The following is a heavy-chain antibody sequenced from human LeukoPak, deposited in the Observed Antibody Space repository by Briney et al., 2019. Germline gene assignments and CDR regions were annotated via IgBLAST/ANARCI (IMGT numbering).Heavy chain of an antibody. D-gene: IGHD4-23*01. J-gene: IGHJ4*02. Sequence: SETLSLTCTVSGASLTSDNYYWGWMRQTPGKGLDWIGSIYDSESTNYNPSLKSRVAISLDTSKNQVSLRLTSVTAADTAVYYCARCLDGGRGAAAYYWGQGTLVTVSS. CDR1: GASLTSDNYY. CDR3: ARCLDGGRGAAAYY. V-gene: IGHV4-39*07. CDR2: IYDSEST.